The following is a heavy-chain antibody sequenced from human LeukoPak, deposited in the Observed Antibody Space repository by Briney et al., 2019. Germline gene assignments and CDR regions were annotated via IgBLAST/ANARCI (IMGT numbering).Heavy chain of an antibody. D-gene: IGHD6-13*01. V-gene: IGHV1-2*02. J-gene: IGHJ6*02. CDR3: AREGGYSSSWYSLQDYGMDV. Sequence: GASVKVSCKASGYTFTGHYMHWVRQAPGQGLEWMGWINPNSGGTNYAQKFQGRVTMTRDTSISTAYMELSRLRSDDTAVYYCAREGGYSSSWYSLQDYGMDVWGQGTTVTVSS. CDR1: GYTFTGHY. CDR2: INPNSGGT.